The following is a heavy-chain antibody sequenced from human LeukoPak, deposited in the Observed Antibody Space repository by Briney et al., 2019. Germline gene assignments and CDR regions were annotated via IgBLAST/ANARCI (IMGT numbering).Heavy chain of an antibody. J-gene: IGHJ4*02. D-gene: IGHD4-17*01. V-gene: IGHV3-74*03. CDR2: INGDGTGT. CDR3: ARASTTVPNLLDY. CDR1: GFTFSTYW. Sequence: PRGSLRLSCAASGFTFSTYWMHWVRQAPGKGLLWVSRINGDGTGTKYADSVKGRFTISRDNARHTLYLQMNSLRAEDTAVYYCARASTTVPNLLDYRGQGTLVTVSS.